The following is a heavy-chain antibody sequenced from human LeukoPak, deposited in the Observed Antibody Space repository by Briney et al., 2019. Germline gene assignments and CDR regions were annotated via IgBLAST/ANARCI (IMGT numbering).Heavy chain of an antibody. D-gene: IGHD5-12*01. J-gene: IGHJ4*02. V-gene: IGHV4-30-4*01. CDR3: ARVQRWLQWENFDY. CDR2: IYYSGST. CDR1: GGSISSGDYY. Sequence: PSETLSLTCTVSGGSISSGDYYWSWLRQPPGTGLEWVGYIYYSGSTYYNPPLKSRVTISVDTSKNQFSLKLSSVTAADTAVYYCARVQRWLQWENFDYWGQGTLVTVSS.